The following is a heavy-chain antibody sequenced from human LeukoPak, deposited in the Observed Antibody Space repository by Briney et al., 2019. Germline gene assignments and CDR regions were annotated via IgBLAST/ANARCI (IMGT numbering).Heavy chain of an antibody. D-gene: IGHD3-22*01. J-gene: IGHJ4*02. CDR3: ANIWDDSGYYRDFDY. CDR2: ISGSGGST. Sequence: PGGSLRLSCAASGFTFSTYAMSWVRQAPGKGLEWVSAISGSGGSTYYADSVKGRFTISRDNSKNTLYLQMDSLRADDTAVYYCANIWDDSGYYRDFDYWGQGTLVTVSS. V-gene: IGHV3-23*01. CDR1: GFTFSTYA.